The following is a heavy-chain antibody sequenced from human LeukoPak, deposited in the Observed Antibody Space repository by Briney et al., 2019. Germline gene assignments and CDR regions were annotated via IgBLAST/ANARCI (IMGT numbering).Heavy chain of an antibody. J-gene: IGHJ4*02. V-gene: IGHV3-74*01. D-gene: IGHD3-10*01. Sequence: GGSLRLSCEASGFTFRSYWMHWVRQAPGKGLVWVSRINGDGSSTSYADSVKGRFTISRDNSKNTLYLQMNSLRAEDTAVYYCAKDQGVWFGRPYYFDYWGQGTLVTVSS. CDR3: AKDQGVWFGRPYYFDY. CDR1: GFTFRSYW. CDR2: INGDGSST.